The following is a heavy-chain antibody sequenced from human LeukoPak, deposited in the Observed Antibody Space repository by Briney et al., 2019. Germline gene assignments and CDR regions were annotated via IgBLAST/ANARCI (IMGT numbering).Heavy chain of an antibody. D-gene: IGHD2-2*01. CDR1: GFTVSSNY. Sequence: GGSLRLSCAASGFTVSSNYMSWVRQAPGKGLEWVSVIYSGGSTYYADSVKGRFTISRDNSKNTVFPQMNSLRAEDTAVYYCAKEAQGCSITSCYFDSWGQGTLVTVSS. CDR3: AKEAQGCSITSCYFDS. V-gene: IGHV3-53*01. J-gene: IGHJ4*02. CDR2: IYSGGST.